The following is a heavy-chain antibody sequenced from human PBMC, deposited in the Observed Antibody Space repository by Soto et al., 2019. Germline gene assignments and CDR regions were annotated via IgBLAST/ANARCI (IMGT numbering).Heavy chain of an antibody. CDR3: ARVSSSSQLRAFDI. J-gene: IGHJ3*02. V-gene: IGHV1-69*06. Sequence: SVKVSCKASGGTFSSHAISSVRQAPGQGLEWMGGIIPIFGTANYAQKFQGRVTITADKSTSTAYLQWSSLKASDTAMYYCARVSSSSQLRAFDIWGQGTMVTVSS. CDR2: IIPIFGTA. CDR1: GGTFSSHA. D-gene: IGHD6-6*01.